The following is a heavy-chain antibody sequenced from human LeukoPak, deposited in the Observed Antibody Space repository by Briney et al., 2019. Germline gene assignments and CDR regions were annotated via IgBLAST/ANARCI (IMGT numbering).Heavy chain of an antibody. D-gene: IGHD1-26*01. J-gene: IGHJ5*02. V-gene: IGHV4-34*01. CDR2: INDSGST. CDR3: ARYSGSYYA. CDR1: GGSFSGYY. Sequence: SETLSLTCAVYGGSFSGYYWSWIRQPQGKGLEWIGAINDSGSTNYNPSLTSRVTISVDTSKNQFSLKLSSVTAADTAVYYCARYSGSYYAWGQGTLVTVSS.